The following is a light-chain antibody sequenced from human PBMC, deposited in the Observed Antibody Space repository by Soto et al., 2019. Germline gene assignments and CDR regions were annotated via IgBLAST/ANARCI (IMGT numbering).Light chain of an antibody. CDR2: DAS. CDR1: QSISSW. J-gene: IGKJ1*01. Sequence: EIGRAQCPSTLSASVGDRVTITCRASQSISSWLAWYQQKPGKAPKLLIYDASNLESGVPSRFSGGGSGPEFSLTISSLPPDHFATSYCHPSNYFWAFPQGTKVDIK. V-gene: IGKV1-5*01. CDR3: HPSNYFWA.